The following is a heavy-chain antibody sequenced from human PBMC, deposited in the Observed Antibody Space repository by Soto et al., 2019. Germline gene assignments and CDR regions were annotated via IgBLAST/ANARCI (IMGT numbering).Heavy chain of an antibody. D-gene: IGHD2-2*01. V-gene: IGHV1-8*01. J-gene: IGHJ4*02. CDR1: GYTFTSYD. CDR2: MNPNSGNT. Sequence: QVQLVQSGAEVKKPGASVKVSCKASGYTFTSYDINWVRQATGQGLEWMGWMNPNSGNTGYAQKFQGRVTMTRNTSISTAYRGRSSLRSEDTAVYYCAGVRGFCISPSCYGDFDYGGRGPLVPVSS. CDR3: AGVRGFCISPSCYGDFDY.